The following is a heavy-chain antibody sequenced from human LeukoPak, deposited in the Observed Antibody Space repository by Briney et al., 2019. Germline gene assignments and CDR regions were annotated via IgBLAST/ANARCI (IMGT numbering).Heavy chain of an antibody. CDR2: ISSSSSYI. Sequence: TPGGSLRLSCAASGFTFSSYEMNWVRQAPGKGLEWVSYISSSSSYIYYADSVKGRFTISRDNAKNSLYLQMNSLRAEDTAVYYCASGWEQATFDYWGQGTLVTVSS. V-gene: IGHV3-21*05. D-gene: IGHD4-23*01. J-gene: IGHJ4*02. CDR1: GFTFSSYE. CDR3: ASGWEQATFDY.